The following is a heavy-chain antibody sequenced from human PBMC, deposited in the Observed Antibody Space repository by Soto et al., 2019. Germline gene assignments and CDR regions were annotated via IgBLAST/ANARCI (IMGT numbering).Heavy chain of an antibody. J-gene: IGHJ4*02. Sequence: PGGSLRLSCAASGSTFNNFAMHWVRQAPGKGLEWVAVISYDGGDKYYADSVKGRFTISRDNSKNTLYLQMNGLRAEDTAVYYCARDLSTGAADYYFDYWSQGALVTVSS. CDR3: ARDLSTGAADYYFDY. V-gene: IGHV3-30*03. D-gene: IGHD6-13*01. CDR1: GSTFNNFA. CDR2: ISYDGGDK.